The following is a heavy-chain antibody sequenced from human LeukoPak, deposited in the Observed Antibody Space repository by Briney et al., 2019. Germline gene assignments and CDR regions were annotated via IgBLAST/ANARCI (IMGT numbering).Heavy chain of an antibody. Sequence: ASVKVSCKASGYTFTSYYMHWVRQAPGQGLEWMGIINPRGGSTSYAQKFQGRVTMTRATSTSTVYMELSSLRSEDTAVYYCARSNSYYESSGYYAKTRRDFDYWGQGTLVTVSS. CDR3: ARSNSYYESSGYYAKTRRDFDY. D-gene: IGHD3-22*01. V-gene: IGHV1-46*01. CDR2: INPRGGST. J-gene: IGHJ4*02. CDR1: GYTFTSYY.